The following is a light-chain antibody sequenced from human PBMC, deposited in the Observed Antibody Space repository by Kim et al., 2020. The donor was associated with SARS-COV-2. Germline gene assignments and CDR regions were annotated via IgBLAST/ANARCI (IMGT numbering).Light chain of an antibody. J-gene: IGLJ3*02. CDR2: GVH. V-gene: IGLV2-14*03. CDR3: ISYTTTTTWV. Sequence: GQSISISCTGTSSDIGTYDYVSWYQQHPGKAPKLIVFGVHERPSGASNRFSGSKSGNTASLTISGLQAGDEADYYCISYTTTTTWVFGGGTQLTVL. CDR1: SSDIGTYDY.